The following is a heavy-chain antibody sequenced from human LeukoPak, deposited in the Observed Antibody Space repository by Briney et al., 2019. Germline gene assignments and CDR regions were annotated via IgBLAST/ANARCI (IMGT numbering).Heavy chain of an antibody. V-gene: IGHV3-66*02. CDR3: ARAGGPLGAFDI. CDR1: GCTFSSNY. Sequence: GGSVRLSCAASGCTFSSNYMSWVRQAPGKGLEWVSVIYIGCSTYYSDSVTGRFTISRDNCKNTLDLQMNSLRAEDTAVYYCARAGGPLGAFDIWGQGTMVTVSS. CDR2: IYIGCST. J-gene: IGHJ3*02.